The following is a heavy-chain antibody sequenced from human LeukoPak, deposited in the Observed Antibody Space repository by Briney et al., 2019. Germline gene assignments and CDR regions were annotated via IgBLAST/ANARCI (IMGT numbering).Heavy chain of an antibody. CDR2: ISIIGDYI. V-gene: IGHV3-21*01. Sequence: GGSLRLSCAASGFTFSSYTMNWGRQAPGKGLEWGSSISIIGDYIYYADPVKGRFTISRDNAKNSLYLQLNSLSAEDTAVYYCAPLPTIAAPTTHYWGQGTLVTVSS. D-gene: IGHD6-6*01. CDR3: APLPTIAAPTTHY. CDR1: GFTFSSYT. J-gene: IGHJ4*02.